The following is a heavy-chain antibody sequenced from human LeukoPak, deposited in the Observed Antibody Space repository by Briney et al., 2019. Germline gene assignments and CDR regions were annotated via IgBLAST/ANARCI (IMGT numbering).Heavy chain of an antibody. D-gene: IGHD2/OR15-2a*01. CDR3: ASNSDFDY. Sequence: PGGSLRLSCAVSGVSLTHAWMNWVRQAPGKGLEWVSSISSSSSYIYYADSVKGRFTISRDNAKNSLYLQMNSLRAEDTAVYYCASNSDFDYWGQGTLVTVSS. CDR2: ISSSSSYI. J-gene: IGHJ4*02. CDR1: GVSLTHAW. V-gene: IGHV3-21*01.